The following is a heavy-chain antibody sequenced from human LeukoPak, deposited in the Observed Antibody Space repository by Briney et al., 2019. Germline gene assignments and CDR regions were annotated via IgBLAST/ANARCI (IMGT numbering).Heavy chain of an antibody. CDR3: ARENIVVVVAATGTFDF. CDR2: INPKSGGT. D-gene: IGHD2-15*01. J-gene: IGHJ3*01. Sequence: ASVKVSCKASGYTFTRYYMHWVRQAPGQALEWMGWINPKSGGTNYAQKFQGRVTMTRDTSISTVYMELSRLRSDDTAVYYCARENIVVVVAATGTFDFWGQGTMVTVSS. V-gene: IGHV1-2*02. CDR1: GYTFTRYY.